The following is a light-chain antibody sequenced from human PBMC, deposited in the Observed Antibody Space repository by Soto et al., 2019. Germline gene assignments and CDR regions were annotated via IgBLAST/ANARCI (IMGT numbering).Light chain of an antibody. CDR2: EVS. Sequence: QSALTQPPSASGSPGQSVTISCTGTSRDVGGYNYVSWYQQHPGKAPKLMIYEVSERPSGVPDRFSGSKSSNTASLTVSGLPAEDEADYYCSSYAGSXNFVFGTGTKVXV. CDR3: SSYAGSXNFV. CDR1: SRDVGGYNY. J-gene: IGLJ1*01. V-gene: IGLV2-8*01.